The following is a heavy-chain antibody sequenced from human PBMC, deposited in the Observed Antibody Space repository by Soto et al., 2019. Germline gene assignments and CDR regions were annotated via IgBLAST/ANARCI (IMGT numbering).Heavy chain of an antibody. CDR1: GYTFTSYD. CDR3: AREDDSSGYYWYYYYGMDV. CDR2: MNPNSGNT. D-gene: IGHD3-22*01. V-gene: IGHV1-8*01. J-gene: IGHJ6*02. Sequence: QVQLVQSGAEVKKPGASVKVSCKASGYTFTSYDINWVRQATGQGLEWMGWMNPNSGNTGYAQKFQGRVTMTRNTSISTAYMELSSLRSEDTAVYYCAREDDSSGYYWYYYYGMDVWGQGTTVTVSS.